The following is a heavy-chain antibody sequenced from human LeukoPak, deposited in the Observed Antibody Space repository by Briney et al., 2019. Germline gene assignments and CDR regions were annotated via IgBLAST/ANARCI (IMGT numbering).Heavy chain of an antibody. V-gene: IGHV3-7*01. CDR3: ARDLYDSSGYYPSDGFDI. Sequence: GGSLRLSCAASGFTFSRYWMSWVRQAPGKGLEWVANIKQDGSEKYYVDSVKGRFTISRDNAKNSLYLQMNSLRAEDTAVYYCARDLYDSSGYYPSDGFDIWGQGTMVTDSS. J-gene: IGHJ3*02. CDR2: IKQDGSEK. D-gene: IGHD3-22*01. CDR1: GFTFSRYW.